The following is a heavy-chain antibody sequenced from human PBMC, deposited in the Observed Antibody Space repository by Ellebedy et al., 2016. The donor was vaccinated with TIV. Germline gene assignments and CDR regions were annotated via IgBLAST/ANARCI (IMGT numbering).Heavy chain of an antibody. V-gene: IGHV4-59*12. CDR3: ARGGASSLPFDY. Sequence: MPSETLSLTCTVSGVSISGYHWSWVRQPPGKGLEWIGYIHYTGTTNYNPSLKSRVTISLDTSKNQFSLKLVSVTPADPAVYYCARGGASSLPFDYWGQGVLVTVSS. D-gene: IGHD3-10*01. J-gene: IGHJ4*02. CDR1: GVSISGYH. CDR2: IHYTGTT.